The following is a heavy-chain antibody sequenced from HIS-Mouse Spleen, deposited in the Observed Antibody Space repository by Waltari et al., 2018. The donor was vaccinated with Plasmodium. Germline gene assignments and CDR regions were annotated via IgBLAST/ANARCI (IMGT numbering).Heavy chain of an antibody. V-gene: IGHV1-2*02. D-gene: IGHD6-13*01. J-gene: IGHJ4*02. Sequence: QVQLVQSGAEVKKPGASVKVSCKASGYTFTGYYMHWVRQAPGQGLEWMGWNNPNSGGTNYAQKFQGRVTMTRDTSSSTAYMELSRLGSDDTAVYYCARDLAAAGHFDYWGQGTLVTVSS. CDR1: GYTFTGYY. CDR2: NNPNSGGT. CDR3: ARDLAAAGHFDY.